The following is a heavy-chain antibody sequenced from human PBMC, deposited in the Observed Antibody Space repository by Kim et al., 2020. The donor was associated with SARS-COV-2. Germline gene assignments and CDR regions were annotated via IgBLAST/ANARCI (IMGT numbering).Heavy chain of an antibody. V-gene: IGHV3-21*01. J-gene: IGHJ6*02. CDR2: ISSSSSYI. D-gene: IGHD2-2*01. Sequence: GGSLRLSCAASGFTFSSYSMNWVRQAPGKGLDWVSSISSSSSYIYYADSVKGRFTISRDNAKNSLYLQMNSLRAEDTAVYYCAKVPNYCSSTSCQRPYYYYYGMDVWGQGTTVTVSS. CDR1: GFTFSSYS. CDR3: AKVPNYCSSTSCQRPYYYYYGMDV.